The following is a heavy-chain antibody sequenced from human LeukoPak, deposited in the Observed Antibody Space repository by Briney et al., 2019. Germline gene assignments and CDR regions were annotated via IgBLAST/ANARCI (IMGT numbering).Heavy chain of an antibody. CDR3: ARVADIVVVPAAMPYDAFDI. V-gene: IGHV1-18*01. CDR1: GYTFTSYG. CDR2: ISAYNGNT. D-gene: IGHD2-2*01. Sequence: ASVKVSCKASGYTFTSYGISWVRQAPGQGLEWTGWISAYNGNTNYAQKLQGRVTMTTDTSTSTAYMELRSLRSDDTAVYYCARVADIVVVPAAMPYDAFDIWGQGTMVTVSS. J-gene: IGHJ3*02.